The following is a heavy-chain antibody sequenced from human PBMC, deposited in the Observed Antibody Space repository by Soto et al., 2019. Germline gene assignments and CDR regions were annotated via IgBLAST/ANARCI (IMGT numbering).Heavy chain of an antibody. D-gene: IGHD3-10*01. Sequence: QVQLVQSGAEVKKPGASVKVSCKASGYTFTSYGISWVRQAPGQGLEWMGWINVYNGNTNYAQKLQGRVTMTTDTSTSTAYLDLRSLRSDDTAVYFCARDPSRGEYDYWCQGTLVTVSS. J-gene: IGHJ4*02. CDR2: INVYNGNT. CDR1: GYTFTSYG. CDR3: ARDPSRGEYDY. V-gene: IGHV1-18*01.